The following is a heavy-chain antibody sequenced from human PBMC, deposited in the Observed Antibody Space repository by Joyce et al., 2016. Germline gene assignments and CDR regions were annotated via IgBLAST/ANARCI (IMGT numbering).Heavy chain of an antibody. J-gene: IGHJ6*02. CDR1: GYPISSNYY. D-gene: IGHD3-3*01. Sequence: QVQLPESGSGLVKPSGTLSLTCTVSGYPISSNYYWGWIRQPPGKGREWIGSIYHSGSTYYNPTLESRVTISVDTSKNKFALKLSSVTAEDTAVYYCAREMYYDFWSSWTPDVWGQGTTVTVSS. CDR3: AREMYYDFWSSWTPDV. CDR2: IYHSGST. V-gene: IGHV4-38-2*02.